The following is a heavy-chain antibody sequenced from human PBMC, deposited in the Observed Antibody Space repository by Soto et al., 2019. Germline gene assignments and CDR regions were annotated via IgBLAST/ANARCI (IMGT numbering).Heavy chain of an antibody. V-gene: IGHV3-23*01. CDR2: ISGSGGST. Sequence: WGSLRLSCAASGFTFISYAIIFVRHAPWKGREWVSAISGSGGSTYYADSVKGRFTISRDNSKNTLYLQMNSLRAEDTAVYYCAKGGSSSSYYYYGMDVWGQGTTVTVSS. CDR1: GFTFISYA. D-gene: IGHD6-6*01. J-gene: IGHJ6*02. CDR3: AKGGSSSSYYYYGMDV.